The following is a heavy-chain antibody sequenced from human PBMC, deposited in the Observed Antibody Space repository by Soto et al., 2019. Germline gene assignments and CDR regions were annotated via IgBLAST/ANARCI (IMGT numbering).Heavy chain of an antibody. CDR1: GFTFSSYG. D-gene: IGHD7-27*01. CDR3: ANVLLGPGRAYGMDV. V-gene: IGHV3-30*18. Sequence: QVQLVESGGGVVQPGRSLRLSCAASGFTFSSYGMHWVRQAPGKGLEWVAVISDDGSNKYYADSVKGRFTISRDNSKNTLYLQMNSLRAEATAVYYCANVLLGPGRAYGMDVWGQGTTVTVSS. J-gene: IGHJ6*02. CDR2: ISDDGSNK.